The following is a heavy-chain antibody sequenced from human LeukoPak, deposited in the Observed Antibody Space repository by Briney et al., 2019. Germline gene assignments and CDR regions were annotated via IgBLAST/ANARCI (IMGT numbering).Heavy chain of an antibody. CDR3: ATAVSVAGDS. CDR1: GFTFRTNW. Sequence: PGGSLRLSCAASGFTFRTNWMSWFRQAPGKGLEWVAHISPDGSETYYVDSVKGRLTISRDDAKTSLYLRMNSLRAEDTAVYCCATAVSVAGDSWGQGTLVTVS. D-gene: IGHD6-19*01. CDR2: ISPDGSET. J-gene: IGHJ5*01. V-gene: IGHV3-7*01.